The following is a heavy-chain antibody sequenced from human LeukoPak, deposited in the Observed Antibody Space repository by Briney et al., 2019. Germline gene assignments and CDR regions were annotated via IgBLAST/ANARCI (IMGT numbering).Heavy chain of an antibody. Sequence: ASVKVSCKVSGYTLTELSMHWVRQAPGKGLEWMGGFDPEDVETIYAQKFQGRVTMTEDTSTDTAYMELSSLRSEDTAVYYCATASHLFGVVISYYYYYDMDVWGQGTTVTVSS. CDR2: FDPEDVET. CDR1: GYTLTELS. CDR3: ATASHLFGVVISYYYYYDMDV. J-gene: IGHJ6*01. V-gene: IGHV1-24*01. D-gene: IGHD3-3*01.